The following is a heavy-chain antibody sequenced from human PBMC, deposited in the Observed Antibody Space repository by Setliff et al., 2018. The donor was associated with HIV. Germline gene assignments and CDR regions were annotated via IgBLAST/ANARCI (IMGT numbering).Heavy chain of an antibody. CDR2: IIPILGIA. V-gene: IGHV1-69*10. CDR1: GGTFSSYA. CDR3: ARARTRVQGGKSLYYMDV. Sequence: ASVKVSCKASGGTFSSYAISWVRQAPGQGLEWMGGIIPILGIANYAQKFQGRVTITTDESTSTAYMELSSLRSEDTAVYYCARARTRVQGGKSLYYMDVWGKGTTGTV. D-gene: IGHD2-15*01. J-gene: IGHJ6*03.